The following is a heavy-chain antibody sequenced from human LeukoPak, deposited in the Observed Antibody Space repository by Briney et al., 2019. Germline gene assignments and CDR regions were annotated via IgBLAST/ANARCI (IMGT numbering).Heavy chain of an antibody. CDR1: GGTFSSYA. V-gene: IGHV1-18*01. D-gene: IGHD3-3*01. Sequence: ASVKVSCKASGGTFSSYAISWVRQAPGQGLEWMGWISAYNGNTNYAQKLQGRVTMTTDASTSTAYMELRSLRSDDTAVYYCARDFGSGYYPLDYWGQGTLLTVS. J-gene: IGHJ4*02. CDR2: ISAYNGNT. CDR3: ARDFGSGYYPLDY.